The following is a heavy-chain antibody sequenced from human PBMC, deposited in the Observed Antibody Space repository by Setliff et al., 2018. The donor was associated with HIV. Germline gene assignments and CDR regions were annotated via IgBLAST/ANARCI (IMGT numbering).Heavy chain of an antibody. D-gene: IGHD6-19*01. CDR3: ARQIAVAATPHYFDY. V-gene: IGHV4-39*01. Sequence: SETLSLTCSVSGGSVSSVNYYWSWIRQPPGKGLKWIGSIYRSGSTYYNLSLKSRVTISVDTSKNQFSLKPSSVTAADTAVYYCARQIAVAATPHYFDYWGQVTLVTVYS. CDR2: IYRSGST. J-gene: IGHJ4*02. CDR1: GGSVSSVNYY.